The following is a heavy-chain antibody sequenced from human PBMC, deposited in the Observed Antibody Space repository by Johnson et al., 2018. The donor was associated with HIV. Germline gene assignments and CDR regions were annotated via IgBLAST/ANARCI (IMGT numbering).Heavy chain of an antibody. V-gene: IGHV3-NL1*01. CDR2: SNSDGSRT. Sequence: VQLVESGGGVVQPGGSLRLSCAASGFTFSSYGMHWVRQAPGKGLVWVSRSNSDGSRTNYADSVKGRFTIPRDKAKNTLYLQMNSLRAEDTAVYYCAKEPAVGYSGSFSGGFDIWGQGTMVTVSS. CDR1: GFTFSSYG. J-gene: IGHJ3*02. D-gene: IGHD1-26*01. CDR3: AKEPAVGYSGSFSGGFDI.